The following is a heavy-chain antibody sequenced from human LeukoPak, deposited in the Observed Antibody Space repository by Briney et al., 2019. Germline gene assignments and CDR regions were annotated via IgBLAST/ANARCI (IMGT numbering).Heavy chain of an antibody. CDR2: IKSKIDGGTT. CDR3: TTGYGHSDFDY. J-gene: IGHJ4*02. D-gene: IGHD3-3*02. Sequence: RAGGSLRLSCVASGFTITNARVGWVRQAPGKGLEWVGLIKSKIDGGTTDFAAPVKGRFTISIDDSKHTLYLQMNSLKSEDTGVYYCTTGYGHSDFDYWGQGTLVTVPS. V-gene: IGHV3-15*01. CDR1: GFTITNAR.